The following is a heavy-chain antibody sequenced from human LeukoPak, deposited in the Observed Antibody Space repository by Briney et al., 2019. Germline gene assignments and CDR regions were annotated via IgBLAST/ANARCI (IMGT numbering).Heavy chain of an antibody. Sequence: GGSLRLSCAASGFTFSSYSMNWVRQAPGKGLEWVSYISRSSSTTYYADSVKGRFTISRDNAKNSLYLQMNSPRAEDTAVYYCARWRQNGVGPLFDYYMDVWGKGTTVTVSS. CDR1: GFTFSSYS. J-gene: IGHJ6*03. D-gene: IGHD2-21*01. V-gene: IGHV3-48*01. CDR3: ARWRQNGVGPLFDYYMDV. CDR2: ISRSSSTT.